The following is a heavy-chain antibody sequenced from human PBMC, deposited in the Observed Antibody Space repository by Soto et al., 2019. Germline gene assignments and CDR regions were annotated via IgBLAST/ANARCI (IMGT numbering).Heavy chain of an antibody. D-gene: IGHD3-10*01. V-gene: IGHV4-30-4*02. CDR3: PSCNGEFEY. Sequence: SETLCLPSTVSWGSISDGGCYLRWIPQPPGKGLEWIGYIYYRGSTYYNPSLKSRVTISVDTSKNQFSLKLSSVTAADPAVYYCPSCNGEFEYWGQGTLVTVSS. J-gene: IGHJ4*02. CDR2: IYYRGST. CDR1: WGSISDGGCY.